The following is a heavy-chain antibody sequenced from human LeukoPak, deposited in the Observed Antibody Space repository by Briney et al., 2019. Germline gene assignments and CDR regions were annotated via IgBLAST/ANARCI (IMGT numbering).Heavy chain of an antibody. Sequence: GGSPRLSCAASGFTFSNAWMSWVRQAPGKGLEWVGRIKSKTDGGTTDYAAPVKGRFTISRDDSKNTLYLQMNSLKTEDTAVYYCNTERDGDYVLTFDYWGQGTLVTVSS. CDR1: GFTFSNAW. CDR3: NTERDGDYVLTFDY. CDR2: IKSKTDGGTT. D-gene: IGHD4-17*01. V-gene: IGHV3-15*01. J-gene: IGHJ4*02.